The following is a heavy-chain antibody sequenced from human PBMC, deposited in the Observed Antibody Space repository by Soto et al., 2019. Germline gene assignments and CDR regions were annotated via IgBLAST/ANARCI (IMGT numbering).Heavy chain of an antibody. CDR3: ARSLYYYDSSGYLLVDY. CDR2: IIPIFGTA. D-gene: IGHD3-22*01. Sequence: QVQLVQSGAEVKKPGSSVKVSCKASGGTFSSYAISWVRQAPGQGREWMGGIIPIFGTANYAQKFQGRVTIAADESTSTAVMELSSLRSEDTAVYYCARSLYYYDSSGYLLVDYWGQGTLVTVSS. V-gene: IGHV1-69*01. J-gene: IGHJ4*02. CDR1: GGTFSSYA.